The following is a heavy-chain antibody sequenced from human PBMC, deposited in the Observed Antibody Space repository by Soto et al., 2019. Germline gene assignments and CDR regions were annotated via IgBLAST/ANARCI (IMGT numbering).Heavy chain of an antibody. V-gene: IGHV3-23*01. CDR1: GFSFKTYC. D-gene: IGHD2-21*01. CDR3: VKGGAYCYNDCTRSY. CDR2: IGLSNSDT. Sequence: GGSLRLSCADSGFSFKTYCMTWVRQAPGKGLEGVAHIGLSNSDTYYADSVKGRFTISRDNSKNMVYLQMNSLRDADTAVYYCVKGGAYCYNDCTRSYWGRGTLVTVSS. J-gene: IGHJ4*02.